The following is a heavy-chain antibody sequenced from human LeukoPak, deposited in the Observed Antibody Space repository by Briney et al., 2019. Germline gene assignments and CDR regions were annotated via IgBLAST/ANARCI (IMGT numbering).Heavy chain of an antibody. CDR3: ARDAVTAITNYYYYGMDV. CDR2: IKADGSEK. Sequence: GGSLRLSCAASGFTFSSYWMSWVRQAPGKGLEGVAKIKADGSEKYYVDSVNGPFTISRDNAKNSLDLQMSSLRAEDTAVYYCARDAVTAITNYYYYGMDVWGQGTTVTVS. J-gene: IGHJ6*02. CDR1: GFTFSSYW. D-gene: IGHD2-21*02. V-gene: IGHV3-7*04.